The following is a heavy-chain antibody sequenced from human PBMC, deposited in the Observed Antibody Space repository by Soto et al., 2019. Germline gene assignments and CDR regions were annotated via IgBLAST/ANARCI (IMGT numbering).Heavy chain of an antibody. J-gene: IGHJ6*02. Sequence: ASVKVSCKASGYTFTGYYMHWVRQAPGQGLEWMGWINPNSGGTNYAQKFQGWVTMTRDTSISTAYMELSRLRSDDTAVYYCARDSTMVRGVNYYYYYGMDVWGQGTTVTVSS. CDR2: INPNSGGT. CDR1: GYTFTGYY. CDR3: ARDSTMVRGVNYYYYYGMDV. V-gene: IGHV1-2*04. D-gene: IGHD3-10*01.